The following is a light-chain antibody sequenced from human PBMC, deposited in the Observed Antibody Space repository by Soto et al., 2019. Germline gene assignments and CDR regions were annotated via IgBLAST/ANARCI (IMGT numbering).Light chain of an antibody. CDR1: QGISSY. CDR3: QPGDT. V-gene: IGKV1-9*01. CDR2: AAS. Sequence: DIQLTQSPSFLSASVGDRVTITCRASQGISSYLAWYQQKPGKAPKLLLSAASTFQSGVPTRFSGSGSGTEVTLKIGGLQPEDFAHYYCQPGDTFGPGTKVDI. J-gene: IGKJ3*01.